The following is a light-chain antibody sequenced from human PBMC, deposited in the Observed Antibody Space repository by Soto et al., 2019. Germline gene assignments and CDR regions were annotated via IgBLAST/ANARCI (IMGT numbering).Light chain of an antibody. CDR2: AAS. CDR1: QGISSW. V-gene: IGKV1-12*01. J-gene: IGKJ1*01. Sequence: DIQMTQSPSSVSASVGDRVTITCRASQGISSWLAWYQQRAGLAPRLLIYAASSLQSGVPPRFSGSGSGTDFTLTISSLQPEDFATYFCQQTYSAPPTFGQGTKVDIK. CDR3: QQTYSAPPT.